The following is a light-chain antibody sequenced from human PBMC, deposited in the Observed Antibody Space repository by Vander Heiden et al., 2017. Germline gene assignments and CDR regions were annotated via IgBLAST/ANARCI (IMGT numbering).Light chain of an antibody. Sequence: DMPMSQSPSSLSASVGDRVTITCQASQDISNYFYCYQQKPGKAPKLLMYDASNLETGVPSRFSGSGSGTDFTFTISSLQPEDIATYYCQQYDNRPPRTFGGGTKVEIK. CDR2: DAS. CDR1: QDISNY. V-gene: IGKV1-33*01. J-gene: IGKJ4*01. CDR3: QQYDNRPPRT.